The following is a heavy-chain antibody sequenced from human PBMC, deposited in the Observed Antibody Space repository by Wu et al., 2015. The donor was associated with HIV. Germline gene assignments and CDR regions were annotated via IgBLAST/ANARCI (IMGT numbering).Heavy chain of an antibody. CDR2: INPNRGGI. Sequence: QVQLLQSGPELKKPGASVMVSCKASGYTFIDYYIYWVRKTPGQGLEWMGWINPNRGGIKYAQKFQGRVTMTRDTAVSTAYMELNSLRPDDTAVYYCARLQSLHGLYSNADYWGQGTLVTVSS. V-gene: IGHV1-2*02. J-gene: IGHJ4*02. CDR3: ARLQSLHGLYSNADY. D-gene: IGHD4-11*01. CDR1: GYTFIDYY.